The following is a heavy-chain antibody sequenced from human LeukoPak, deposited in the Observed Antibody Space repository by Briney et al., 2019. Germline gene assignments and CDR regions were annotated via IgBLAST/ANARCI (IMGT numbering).Heavy chain of an antibody. CDR1: GGSVNSGNYY. Sequence: SQTLSLTYTVSGGSVNSGNYYWTWIRQPAGKGLEWIGRIYTSGSTNYNPSLKSRVTISIDASKNQFSLRLSSVTAADTAVYYCTRGGELMNFWGQGTLVTVSS. CDR3: TRGGELMNF. V-gene: IGHV4-61*02. D-gene: IGHD1-26*01. J-gene: IGHJ4*02. CDR2: IYTSGST.